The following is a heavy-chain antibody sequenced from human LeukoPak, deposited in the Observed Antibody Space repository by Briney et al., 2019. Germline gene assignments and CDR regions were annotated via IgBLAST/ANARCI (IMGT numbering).Heavy chain of an antibody. V-gene: IGHV1-69*01. CDR2: IIPIFGTA. CDR1: GGTFSSYA. CDR3: ARDRWDKIAAAETLYGPFDP. D-gene: IGHD6-13*01. Sequence: GSSVTVSCKASGGTFSSYAISWVRQAPGQGLEWMGGIIPIFGTANYAQKFQGRVTITADESTSTAYMELSSLRSEDTAVYYCARDRWDKIAAAETLYGPFDPWGQGTLVTVSS. J-gene: IGHJ5*02.